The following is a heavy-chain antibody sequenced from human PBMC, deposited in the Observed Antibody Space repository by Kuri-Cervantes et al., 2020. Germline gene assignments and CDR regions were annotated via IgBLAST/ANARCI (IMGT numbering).Heavy chain of an antibody. CDR1: GFTFSTYS. Sequence: GGSLRLSCAASGFTFSTYSINWVRQAPGKGLEWVSSISSSNSYIYYADSVKGRFTISRDNAKNSLYLQMNSLRAEDTAVYYCARVRDGDYAGFDYWGQGTLVTVSS. CDR2: ISSSNSYI. CDR3: ARVRDGDYAGFDY. D-gene: IGHD4-17*01. V-gene: IGHV3-21*01. J-gene: IGHJ4*02.